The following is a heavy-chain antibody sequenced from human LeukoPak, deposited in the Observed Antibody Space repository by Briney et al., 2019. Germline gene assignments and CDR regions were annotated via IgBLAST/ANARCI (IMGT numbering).Heavy chain of an antibody. Sequence: PGGSLRLSCAASGFTFSTYAMTWVRQAPGKRLEWVSAISGSGGSTYYADSVKGRFTISRDNSKNTLYLQMNSLRAEETAVYYCAKLVYYDSSGYFDYWGQGTLVTVSS. V-gene: IGHV3-23*01. CDR3: AKLVYYDSSGYFDY. CDR2: ISGSGGST. CDR1: GFTFSTYA. D-gene: IGHD3-22*01. J-gene: IGHJ4*02.